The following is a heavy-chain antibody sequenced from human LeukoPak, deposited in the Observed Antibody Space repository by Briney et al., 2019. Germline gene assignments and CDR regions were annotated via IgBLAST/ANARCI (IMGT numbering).Heavy chain of an antibody. CDR1: GFTFSSYW. CDR3: AKDTRGIAVAGNFDY. CDR2: INSDGTST. J-gene: IGHJ4*02. Sequence: GGSLRLSCAASGFTFSSYWMHWVRQAPGKGLVWVSRINSDGTSTGYADSVKGRFTISRDNSKNTLYLQMNSLRAEDTAVYYCAKDTRGIAVAGNFDYWGQGTLVTVSS. D-gene: IGHD6-19*01. V-gene: IGHV3-74*01.